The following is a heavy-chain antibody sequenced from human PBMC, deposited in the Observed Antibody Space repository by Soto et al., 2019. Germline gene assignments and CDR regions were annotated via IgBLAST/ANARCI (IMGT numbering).Heavy chain of an antibody. CDR1: GFTFSSYA. CDR2: ISGSGGST. V-gene: IGHV3-23*01. Sequence: GGSLRLSCAASGFTFSSYAMTWVRQAPGKGLEWVSGISGSGGSTYYADSVKGRFTISRDNSKNTLYLQMNSLRAEDTAVYYCAKDRHDRPRFLDYWGQGTPVIVSS. J-gene: IGHJ4*02. D-gene: IGHD1-1*01. CDR3: AKDRHDRPRFLDY.